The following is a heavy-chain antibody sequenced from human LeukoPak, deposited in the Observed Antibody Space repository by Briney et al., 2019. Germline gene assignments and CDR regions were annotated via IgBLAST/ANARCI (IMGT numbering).Heavy chain of an antibody. CDR1: GFTFSSYA. V-gene: IGHV3-23*01. D-gene: IGHD5-18*01. J-gene: IGHJ4*02. CDR3: AKDLRVQLWFPINDC. Sequence: QTGGSLRLSCAASGFTFSSYAMSWVRQAPGKGLEWVSAISGSGGSTYYADSVKGRFTISRDNSKNTLYLQMNSLRAEDTAVYYCAKDLRVQLWFPINDCWGQGTLVTVSS. CDR2: ISGSGGST.